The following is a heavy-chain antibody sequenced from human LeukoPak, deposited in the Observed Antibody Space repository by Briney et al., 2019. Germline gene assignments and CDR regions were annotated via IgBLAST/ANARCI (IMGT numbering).Heavy chain of an antibody. V-gene: IGHV3-33*05. Sequence: SWGSLRLSCAASGFTFSSYGMHWVRQAPGKGLEWVAVVSYDGSNKDYADSVKGRFTISRDNSKNTLFLQVNSLTVEDTAVYYCARDTLPLGRGYYYNFDYWGQGTLVTVSS. J-gene: IGHJ4*02. CDR3: ARDTLPLGRGYYYNFDY. D-gene: IGHD3-22*01. CDR1: GFTFSSYG. CDR2: VSYDGSNK.